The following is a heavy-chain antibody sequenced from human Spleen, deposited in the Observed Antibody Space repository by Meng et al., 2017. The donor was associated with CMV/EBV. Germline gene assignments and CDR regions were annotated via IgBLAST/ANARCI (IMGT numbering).Heavy chain of an antibody. D-gene: IGHD3-10*01. CDR1: GFTFSSYG. CDR2: ISLSGGST. J-gene: IGHJ5*02. CDR3: ARARWFGELLMGP. V-gene: IGHV3-23*01. Sequence: GGFLRLSCAASGFTFSSYGMNWVHQAPGKGLEWISGISLSGGSTYSADSVQGRFTIARDNSKNMLYLHMNSLRGEDTAVYYCARARWFGELLMGPWGQGTQVTVSS.